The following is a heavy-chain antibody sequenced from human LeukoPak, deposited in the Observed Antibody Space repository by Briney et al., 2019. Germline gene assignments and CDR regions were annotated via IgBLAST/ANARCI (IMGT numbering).Heavy chain of an antibody. CDR1: GGSISSSGYY. CDR2: VYTSGST. Sequence: SETLSLTCTVSGGSISSSGYYWTWIRQPAGKGLERIGRVYTSGSTHYNPSLKTRLTMSVDTSKNQFSLKLSSVTAADTAVYYCARLITGTTTAFDIWGQGTMVTVSS. CDR3: ARLITGTTTAFDI. D-gene: IGHD1-7*01. V-gene: IGHV4-61*02. J-gene: IGHJ3*02.